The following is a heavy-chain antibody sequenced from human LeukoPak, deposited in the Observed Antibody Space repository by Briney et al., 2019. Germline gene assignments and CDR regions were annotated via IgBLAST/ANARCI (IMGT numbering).Heavy chain of an antibody. CDR1: GFTFDDYA. D-gene: IGHD6-19*01. Sequence: PGGSLRLSWAASGFTFDDYAMHWVRQAPGKGLEWVSGISWNSGSIGYADSVKGRFTISRDNAKNSLYLQMNSLRAEDTALYYCAKDISRTAVAAHYWGQGTLVTVSS. CDR3: AKDISRTAVAAHY. V-gene: IGHV3-9*01. J-gene: IGHJ4*02. CDR2: ISWNSGSI.